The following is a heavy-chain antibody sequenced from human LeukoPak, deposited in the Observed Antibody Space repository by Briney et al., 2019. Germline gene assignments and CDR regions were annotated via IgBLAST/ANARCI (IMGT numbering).Heavy chain of an antibody. J-gene: IGHJ4*02. CDR2: IWYDGTNK. CDR3: ARDPAGNRGNFDY. CDR1: GFTFSNAW. D-gene: IGHD6-13*01. Sequence: GGSLRLSCAASGFTFSNAWMSWVRQAPGRGLEWGAGIWYDGTNKYYAESVKGRFTISRDNSRNTLYLQMNSLRVEDTAVYSCARDPAGNRGNFDYWGQGTLVTVSS. V-gene: IGHV3-33*08.